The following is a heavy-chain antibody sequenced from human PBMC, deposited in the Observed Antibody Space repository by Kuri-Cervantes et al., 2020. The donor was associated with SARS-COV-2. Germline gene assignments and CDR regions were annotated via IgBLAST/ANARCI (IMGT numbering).Heavy chain of an antibody. V-gene: IGHV1-18*01. Sequence: ASVKVSCKASGYTFTSYGISWVRPAPGQGLEWMGWISAYNGNTNYAQKLQGRVTMTTETSTSTAYMELRSLRSDDTAVYYCARDKGWELEMGFDYWGQGTLVTVSS. CDR3: ARDKGWELEMGFDY. CDR1: GYTFTSYG. CDR2: ISAYNGNT. J-gene: IGHJ4*02. D-gene: IGHD1-26*01.